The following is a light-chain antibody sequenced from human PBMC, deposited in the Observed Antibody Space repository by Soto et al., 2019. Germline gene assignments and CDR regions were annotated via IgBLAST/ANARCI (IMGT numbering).Light chain of an antibody. V-gene: IGLV2-14*01. Sequence: QSVLTQPASVSGSPGQSITISCTGTRSDVSGYNSVSWYQQHPGKAPKLMIYNVSNRPSGVFNRFSGSKSGNTASLTISGLQAEDEAGYYCSSYTSSSTYVFGNGTKVTVL. CDR3: SSYTSSSTYV. J-gene: IGLJ1*01. CDR2: NVS. CDR1: RSDVSGYNS.